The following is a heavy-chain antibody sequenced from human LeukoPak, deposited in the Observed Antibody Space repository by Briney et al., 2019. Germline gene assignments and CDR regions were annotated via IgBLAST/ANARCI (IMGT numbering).Heavy chain of an antibody. J-gene: IGHJ5*02. V-gene: IGHV7-4-1*02. CDR3: ARDHSISSIGWFDP. D-gene: IGHD6-6*01. CDR2: INTDTGNP. CDR1: GYTFTSYG. Sequence: ASVKVSCKASGYTFTSYGINWVRQAPGQGLEWMGWINTDTGNPTYAQSFTGRFVFSLDTSVSTAYLQISSLRPEDTAVYYCARDHSISSIGWFDPWGQGTLVTVSS.